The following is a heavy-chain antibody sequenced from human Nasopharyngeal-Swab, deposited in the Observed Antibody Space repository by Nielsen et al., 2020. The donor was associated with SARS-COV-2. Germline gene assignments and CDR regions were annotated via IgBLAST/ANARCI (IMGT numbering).Heavy chain of an antibody. CDR2: INEGGSET. Sequence: GESLKISCADSGFTFRRDWMSWVRQAPGKGLEWVANINEGGSETDYVDSVKGRFTVTRDSAKNSVYLQMNSLRAEDTAIYYCAITSVDYWGLGTLVTVSS. CDR3: AITSVDY. V-gene: IGHV3-7*03. J-gene: IGHJ4*02. CDR1: GFTFRRDW. D-gene: IGHD4-11*01.